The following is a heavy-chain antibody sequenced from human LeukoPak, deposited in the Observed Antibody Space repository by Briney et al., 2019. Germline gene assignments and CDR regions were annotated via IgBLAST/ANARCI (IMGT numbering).Heavy chain of an antibody. CDR2: IYYSGST. J-gene: IGHJ6*02. V-gene: IGHV4-39*01. CDR1: GLSISSSSYY. CDR3: ATDYGDYYGMDV. D-gene: IGHD4-17*01. Sequence: SETLSLTCTVSGLSISSSSYYWGWIRQPPAKGLEWIGSIYYSGSTYYNPSLKSRVTISVDTSKNQFSLKLSSVTAADTAVYYCATDYGDYYGMDVWGQGTTVTVSS.